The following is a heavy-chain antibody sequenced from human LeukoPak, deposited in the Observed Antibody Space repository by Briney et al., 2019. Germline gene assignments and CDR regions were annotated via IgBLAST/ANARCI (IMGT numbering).Heavy chain of an antibody. D-gene: IGHD1-26*01. Sequence: GGSLRLSCAASGFTFSNFEMNWVRQAPGKGLEWVSSISTSSSYIYYADSVKGRFTISRDNARKSLYLQMDSLRAEDTAVYYCARVSRGKWELLGAHDYWGQGTLVTVSS. CDR3: ARVSRGKWELLGAHDY. CDR2: ISTSSSYI. CDR1: GFTFSNFE. J-gene: IGHJ4*02. V-gene: IGHV3-21*01.